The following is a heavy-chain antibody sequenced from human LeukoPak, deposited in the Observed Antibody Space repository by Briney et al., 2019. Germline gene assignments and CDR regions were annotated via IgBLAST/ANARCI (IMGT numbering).Heavy chain of an antibody. CDR2: ISSSSSTI. CDR3: ASQYYYAMDV. CDR1: GFTFSSHS. J-gene: IGHJ6*02. Sequence: GGSPRLSCAASGFTFSSHSMNWVRQAPGKGLEWVSYISSSSSTIYYADSVKGRFTISRDNAKNSLYLQMNSLRAEDTAVYYCASQYYYAMDVWGQGTTVTVSS. V-gene: IGHV3-48*04.